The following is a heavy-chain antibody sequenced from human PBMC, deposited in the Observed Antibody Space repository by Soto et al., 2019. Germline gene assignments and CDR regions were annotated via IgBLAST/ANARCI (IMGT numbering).Heavy chain of an antibody. CDR3: ARFCIAMVRGVPSALNWFDP. CDR1: GYTFTGYY. J-gene: IGHJ5*02. Sequence: QVQLVQSGAEVKKPGASVKVSCKASGYTFTGYYMHWVRQAPGQGLEWMGWINPNSGGTNYAQKVRGRVTITREPSNSKAYMELSRLRSDDTAVYYCARFCIAMVRGVPSALNWFDPWGQGTLVTVSS. CDR2: INPNSGGT. D-gene: IGHD3-10*01. V-gene: IGHV1-2*02.